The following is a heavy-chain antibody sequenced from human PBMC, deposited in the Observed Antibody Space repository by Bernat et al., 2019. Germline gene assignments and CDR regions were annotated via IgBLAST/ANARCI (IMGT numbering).Heavy chain of an antibody. CDR1: AFTFSKYW. J-gene: IGHJ4*02. CDR3: TTDYDGSGSYYNTLLDY. Sequence: DVQLVESGGGLVQPGGSLRLSCAASAFTFSKYWMSWVRQAPGKGLELVANIKQDVSEKYYVDSVKGRFTISRDNAKNSLYLQMNSLTAEDTAVYYCTTDYDGSGSYYNTLLDYWGQGTLVTVSS. CDR2: IKQDVSEK. V-gene: IGHV3-7*03. D-gene: IGHD3-10*01.